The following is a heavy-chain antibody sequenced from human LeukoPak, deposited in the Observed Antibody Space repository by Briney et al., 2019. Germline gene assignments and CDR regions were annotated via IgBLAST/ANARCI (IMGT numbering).Heavy chain of an antibody. CDR3: ARGTNWGSPYYFDY. V-gene: IGHV1-8*03. D-gene: IGHD7-27*01. CDR2: MNPNNGNT. J-gene: IGHJ4*02. CDR1: GYTFGNYE. Sequence: GASVKVSCKASGYTFGNYEINWVRQATGQGLEWMGWMNPNNGNTDYAQKFQGRVTITRDTSITTAYMELSGLRSEDTAVYYCARGTNWGSPYYFDYWRQGTLVTVSS.